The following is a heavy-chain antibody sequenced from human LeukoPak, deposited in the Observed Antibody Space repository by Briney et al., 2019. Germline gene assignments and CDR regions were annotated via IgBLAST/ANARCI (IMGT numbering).Heavy chain of an antibody. Sequence: GESLRISCKGSGYSFPSYWITWVRQMPGKGLEWMGRIDPSDSYTNYSPSFQGHVTISADKSISTAYLQWSSLKASDTAMYYCARSYSGYDYRDYWGQGTLVTVSS. CDR3: ARSYSGYDYRDY. CDR2: IDPSDSYT. J-gene: IGHJ4*02. CDR1: GYSFPSYW. D-gene: IGHD5-12*01. V-gene: IGHV5-10-1*01.